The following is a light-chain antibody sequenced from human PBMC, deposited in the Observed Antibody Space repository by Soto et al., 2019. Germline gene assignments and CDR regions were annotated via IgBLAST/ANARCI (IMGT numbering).Light chain of an antibody. J-gene: IGLJ1*01. Sequence: QSALTQPASVSGSPGQSITISCTGTSSDVGGYNSVSWYQQDPGKAPKLMIYEVSNRPSGVSNRFSGSKSGNTASLTISGLQAEDEADYYCSSYTTSSTLVFGTGTKLTVL. V-gene: IGLV2-14*01. CDR1: SSDVGGYNS. CDR3: SSYTTSSTLV. CDR2: EVS.